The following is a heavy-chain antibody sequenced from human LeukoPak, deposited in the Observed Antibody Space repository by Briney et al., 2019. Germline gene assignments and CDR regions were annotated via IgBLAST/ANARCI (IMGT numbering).Heavy chain of an antibody. CDR2: IYYSGST. J-gene: IGHJ5*02. V-gene: IGHV4-59*12. D-gene: IGHD2/OR15-2a*01. CDR1: GGSISSYY. CDR3: ARGGLLYWFDP. Sequence: KPSETLSLTCTVSGGSISSYYWSWIRQPPGKGLEWIGYIYYSGSTNYNPSLKSRVTISVDTSKNHFSLKLSSVTAADTAVYYCARGGLLYWFDPWGQGTLVTVSS.